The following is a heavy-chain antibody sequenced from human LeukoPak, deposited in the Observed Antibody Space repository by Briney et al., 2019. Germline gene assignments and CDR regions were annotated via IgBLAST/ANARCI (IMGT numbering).Heavy chain of an antibody. CDR2: MNSDGSHI. D-gene: IGHD3-10*01. V-gene: IGHV3-48*02. Sequence: GRSLRLSCAASGFTFTDYSMNWVRQAPGKGLEWVSSMNSDGSHIYHAGSVEGRFTISRDKARNSLYLQMNGLRDEDTAVYYCARGSFGVFDYWGQGILVTVSS. CDR1: GFTFTDYS. CDR3: ARGSFGVFDY. J-gene: IGHJ4*02.